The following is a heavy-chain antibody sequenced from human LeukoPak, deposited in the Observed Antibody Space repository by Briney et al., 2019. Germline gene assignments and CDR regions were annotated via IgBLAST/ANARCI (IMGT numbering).Heavy chain of an antibody. D-gene: IGHD2-2*01. CDR3: ARLGYCSSTSCYPDF. CDR1: DYSISSLYY. V-gene: IGHV4-38-2*02. J-gene: IGHJ4*02. CDR2: IHHSGTT. Sequence: SETLSLTCTVSDYSISSLYYWGWIRQPPGKGLEWITSIHHSGTTDYNPSLKSRATISINRSKNQFSLKLKYLTAADTAVYYCARLGYCSSTSCYPDFWGQGTLVTVSS.